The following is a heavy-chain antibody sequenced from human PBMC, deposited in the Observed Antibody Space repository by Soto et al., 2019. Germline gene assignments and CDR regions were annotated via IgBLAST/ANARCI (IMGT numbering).Heavy chain of an antibody. Sequence: SETLSLTCTVSGGSISSSSYYWGWIRQRPGKGLEWIGSIYYSGSTYYNPSLKSRVTISVDTSKNQFSLKLSSVTAADTAVYYCAREGWLETRDLGAFDIWVQGTMVTVSS. J-gene: IGHJ3*02. CDR1: GGSISSSSYY. CDR2: IYYSGST. V-gene: IGHV4-39*07. D-gene: IGHD6-19*01. CDR3: AREGWLETRDLGAFDI.